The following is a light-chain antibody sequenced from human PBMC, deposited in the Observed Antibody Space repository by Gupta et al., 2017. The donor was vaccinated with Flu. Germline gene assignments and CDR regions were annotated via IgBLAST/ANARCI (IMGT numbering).Light chain of an antibody. J-gene: IGKJ1*01. V-gene: IGKV2-28*01. Sequence: DSVMTQSPLSLRVTPGEPASISCRSSQSLLHSNGYNSLYCYLQKPGQSPQLLIYLVSNRASGVPDRFSGSGSGTDFTLKISSVEAEDVVVYYCMQALQTPWTFGQGTKVEIK. CDR1: QSLLHSNGYNS. CDR3: MQALQTPWT. CDR2: LVS.